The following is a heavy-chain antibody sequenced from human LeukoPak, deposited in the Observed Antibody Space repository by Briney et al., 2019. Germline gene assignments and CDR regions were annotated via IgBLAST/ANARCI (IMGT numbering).Heavy chain of an antibody. V-gene: IGHV3-23*01. J-gene: IGHJ4*01. CDR2: LSGSGITT. CDR3: AKGIYSSGWSYFDY. D-gene: IGHD6-19*01. Sequence: GESLRLSCAASGFTLSNSAMSWVRQAPGKGLEWVSTLSGSGITTYYADSVKGRFTISRDDSKNTLYLQMNSLRAEDTAVYYCAKGIYSSGWSYFDYWGHGTLVTVSS. CDR1: GFTLSNSA.